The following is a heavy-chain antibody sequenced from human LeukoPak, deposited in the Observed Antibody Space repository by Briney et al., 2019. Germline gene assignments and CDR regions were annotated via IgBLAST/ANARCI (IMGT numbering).Heavy chain of an antibody. CDR3: ARHFVYDNNGYYFPPPPPY. D-gene: IGHD3-22*01. Sequence: PSETLSLTCTVSSGSISTSNYYWDWIRQPPGKGLEWIGSIYYSGSTYYNPSLKSRVTISVDTTKDQFSLKLSSVTAADTAVYYCARHFVYDNNGYYFPPPPPYWGQGTLVTVSS. CDR2: IYYSGST. J-gene: IGHJ4*02. V-gene: IGHV4-39*07. CDR1: SGSISTSNYY.